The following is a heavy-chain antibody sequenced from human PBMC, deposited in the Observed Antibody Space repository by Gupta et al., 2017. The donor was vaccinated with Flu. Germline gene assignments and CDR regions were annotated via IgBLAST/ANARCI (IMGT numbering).Heavy chain of an antibody. CDR1: GFTFSSYG. V-gene: IGHV3-30*18. Sequence: GGGVVQPGRSLRLSCAASGFTFSSYGMHWVRQAPGKGLEWVAVISYDGSNKYYADSVKGRFTISRDNSKNTLYLQMNSLRAEDTAVYYCAKDKPRPRRSYGGNSEASGDYWGQGTLVTVSS. CDR3: AKDKPRPRRSYGGNSEASGDY. CDR2: ISYDGSNK. D-gene: IGHD4-17*01. J-gene: IGHJ4*02.